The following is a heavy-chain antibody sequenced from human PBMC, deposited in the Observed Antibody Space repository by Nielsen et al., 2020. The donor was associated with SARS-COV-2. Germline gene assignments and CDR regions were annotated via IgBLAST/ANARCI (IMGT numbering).Heavy chain of an antibody. CDR1: GYTFTSYA. CDR2: INAGNGNT. J-gene: IGHJ5*02. D-gene: IGHD6-13*01. Sequence: SVKVSCKASGYTFTSYAMHWVRQAPGQRLEWMGWINAGNGNTKYSQKFQGRVTITRDTSASTAYMELSSLRSEDTAVYYCARGVLSVQQQLVHNWFDPWGQGTLVTVSS. V-gene: IGHV1-3*01. CDR3: ARGVLSVQQQLVHNWFDP.